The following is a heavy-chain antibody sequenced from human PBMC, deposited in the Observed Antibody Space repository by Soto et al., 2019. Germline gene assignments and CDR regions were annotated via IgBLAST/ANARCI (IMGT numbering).Heavy chain of an antibody. V-gene: IGHV3-21*01. D-gene: IGHD6-19*01. CDR1: GFSFSSYS. Sequence: EVQLVESGGGLVKPGGSLRLSCAASGFSFSSYSMNWVRQAPGKGLEWVSSISTSGNTIYYRDSVRGRFTISRDNAKNSLSLKMDSRGAEDTAVYYWGRDASGGDAGGGGYWGQGTLVTVSS. CDR3: GRDASGGDAGGGGY. CDR2: ISTSGNTI. J-gene: IGHJ4*02.